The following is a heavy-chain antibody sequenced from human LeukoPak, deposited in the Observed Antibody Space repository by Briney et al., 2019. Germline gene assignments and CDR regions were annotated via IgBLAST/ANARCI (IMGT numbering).Heavy chain of an antibody. CDR2: IKQDGSEK. J-gene: IGHJ3*02. V-gene: IGHV3-7*04. D-gene: IGHD2-2*01. Sequence: PGGSLRLSCAASGFTFSSYAMSWVRQAPGKGLEWVANIKQDGSEKYYVDSVKGRFTISRDNAKNSLYLQMNSLRAEDTAVYYCARGGYCSSTSCPRDAFDIWGQGTMVTVSS. CDR3: ARGGYCSSTSCPRDAFDI. CDR1: GFTFSSYA.